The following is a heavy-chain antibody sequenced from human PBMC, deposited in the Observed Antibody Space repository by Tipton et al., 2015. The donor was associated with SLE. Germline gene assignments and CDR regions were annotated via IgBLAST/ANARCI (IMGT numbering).Heavy chain of an antibody. V-gene: IGHV1-8*01. Sequence: QSGPEVKEPGASVKVSCKASGYSFTDYDINWVRQATGQGLEWMGWMSPNSENSAYAQNFQGRVTLTRNASISTAYMELSSLRSEDTAVYFCARGRSSRLTGTSSFFYHALDVWGKGTTVTVSS. D-gene: IGHD1-7*01. CDR1: GYSFTDYD. CDR2: MSPNSENS. J-gene: IGHJ6*04. CDR3: ARGRSSRLTGTSSFFYHALDV.